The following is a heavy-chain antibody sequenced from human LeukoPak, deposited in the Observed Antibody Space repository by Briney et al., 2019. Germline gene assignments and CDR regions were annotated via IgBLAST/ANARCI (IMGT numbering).Heavy chain of an antibody. Sequence: GGSLRLSCAASGFTFSSYGMHWVRQAPGKGLEWVAVISYDGSNKYYADSVKGRFTISRGNSKNTLYLQMNSLRAEDTAVYYCAKDRVLTGYYSAYYYYGMDVWGQGTTVTVSS. J-gene: IGHJ6*02. CDR3: AKDRVLTGYYSAYYYYGMDV. CDR2: ISYDGSNK. D-gene: IGHD3-9*01. V-gene: IGHV3-30*18. CDR1: GFTFSSYG.